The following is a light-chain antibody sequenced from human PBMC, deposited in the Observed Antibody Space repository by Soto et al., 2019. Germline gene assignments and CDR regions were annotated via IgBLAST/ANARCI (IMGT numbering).Light chain of an antibody. CDR3: QQYDNWPRT. J-gene: IGKJ5*01. V-gene: IGKV3-15*01. CDR1: QSVSSN. Sequence: EIVMTQTPATLSVSTGERATLSCRASQSVSSNLAWYQQKPGQAPRLLIYGASTRANGIPARFRGSGSGTEFTLTISSLQSEDCAVYYCQQYDNWPRTFGQGTRLEI. CDR2: GAS.